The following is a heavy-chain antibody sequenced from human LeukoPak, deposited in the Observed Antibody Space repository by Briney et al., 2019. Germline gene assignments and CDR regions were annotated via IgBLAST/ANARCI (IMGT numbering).Heavy chain of an antibody. CDR2: IWYDGSNK. J-gene: IGHJ6*02. CDR1: GFTFSSYG. D-gene: IGHD3-22*01. CDR3: ARDYYDSSGYFGDYYYYSMDV. Sequence: GGSLRLSCAASGFTFSSYGMHWVRQAPGKGLEWVAVIWYDGSNKYYADSVKGRFTISRDNSKNTLYLQMNSLRAEDTAVYYCARDYYDSSGYFGDYYYYSMDVWSQGTTVTVSS. V-gene: IGHV3-33*01.